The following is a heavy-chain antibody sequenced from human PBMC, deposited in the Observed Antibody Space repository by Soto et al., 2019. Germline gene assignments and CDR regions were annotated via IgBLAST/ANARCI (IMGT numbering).Heavy chain of an antibody. Sequence: SETLSLTCAVYGGSFSGYYWSWIRQPPGKGLEWIGEINHSGSTNYNPSLKSRVTISVDTSKNQFSLKLSSVTAADTAVYYCARGGRTHRIAARLDYWGQGTLVTVSS. CDR2: INHSGST. D-gene: IGHD6-6*01. CDR1: GGSFSGYY. J-gene: IGHJ4*02. V-gene: IGHV4-34*01. CDR3: ARGGRTHRIAARLDY.